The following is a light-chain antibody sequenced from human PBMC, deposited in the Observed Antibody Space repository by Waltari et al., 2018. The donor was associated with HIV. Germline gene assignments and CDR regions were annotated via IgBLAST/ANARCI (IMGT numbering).Light chain of an antibody. V-gene: IGKV3-20*01. CDR3: QQYSTSPPYT. CDR2: GAY. Sequence: EIVLTQSPGTLSLSPGERATLSCRASQTVNSAYLAWYQQKPGQAPRLLIYGAYSRATGVPDRFSGSGSGTDFTLTISSVEPEDFAVYFCQQYSTSPPYTFGQGTKLEIK. J-gene: IGKJ2*01. CDR1: QTVNSAY.